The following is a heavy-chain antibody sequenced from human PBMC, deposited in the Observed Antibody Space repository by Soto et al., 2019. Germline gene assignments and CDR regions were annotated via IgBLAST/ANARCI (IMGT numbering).Heavy chain of an antibody. CDR3: ARDRALELGDYGMDV. J-gene: IGHJ6*02. V-gene: IGHV1-8*01. Sequence: ASVKVSCKASGYTFTSYDINWVRQATGQGLEWMGWMNPNSGNTGYAQKFQGRVTKTRNTSISTAYMELSSLRSEDTAVYYCARDRALELGDYGMDVWGQGTTVTVS. CDR2: MNPNSGNT. CDR1: GYTFTSYD. D-gene: IGHD1-26*01.